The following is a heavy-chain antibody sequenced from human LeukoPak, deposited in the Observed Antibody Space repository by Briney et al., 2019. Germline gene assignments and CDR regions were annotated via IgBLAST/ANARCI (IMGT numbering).Heavy chain of an antibody. D-gene: IGHD6-19*01. CDR3: ARDVEGSGWSNFQD. J-gene: IGHJ1*01. Sequence: SETLSLTCTVSGGSISSYYWSWIRQPPGKGLEWIGYIYYSGSTNYNPSLKSRVTISVDTSKNQFSLKLSSVTAADTAVYYCARDVEGSGWSNFQDWGQGTLVTVCS. CDR2: IYYSGST. CDR1: GGSISSYY. V-gene: IGHV4-59*01.